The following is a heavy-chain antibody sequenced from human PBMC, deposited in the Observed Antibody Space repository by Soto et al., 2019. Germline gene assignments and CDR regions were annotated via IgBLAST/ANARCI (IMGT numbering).Heavy chain of an antibody. CDR1: GFTFSSYG. CDR2: ISYDGSNK. D-gene: IGHD2-2*01. Sequence: SLRLSCAASGFTFSSYGMHWVRQAPGKGLEWVAVISYDGSNKYYADSVKGRFTISRDNSKNTLYLQMNSLRAEDTAVYYCARDGKSVVPAANYYYYYYMDVWGKGTTVTVSS. V-gene: IGHV3-30*03. CDR3: ARDGKSVVPAANYYYYYYMDV. J-gene: IGHJ6*03.